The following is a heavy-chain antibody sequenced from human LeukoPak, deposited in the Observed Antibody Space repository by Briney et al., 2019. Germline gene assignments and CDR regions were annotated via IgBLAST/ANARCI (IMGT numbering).Heavy chain of an antibody. CDR1: GGSFSGYF. Sequence: SETLSLTCAVYGGSFSGYFWSWIRQPPGKGLEWIGKINHSGSTNYNPSLKSRVTISVDTSKNQFSLKLSSVTAADTAVYYCARGGAAAGTLNWFDPWGQGTLVTVSS. V-gene: IGHV4-34*01. J-gene: IGHJ5*02. D-gene: IGHD6-13*01. CDR2: INHSGST. CDR3: ARGGAAAGTLNWFDP.